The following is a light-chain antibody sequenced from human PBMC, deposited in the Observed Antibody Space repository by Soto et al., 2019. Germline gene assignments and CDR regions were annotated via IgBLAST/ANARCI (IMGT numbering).Light chain of an antibody. CDR1: QGISSY. CDR3: QQLNSYPLT. J-gene: IGKJ3*01. CDR2: AAS. Sequence: DIQLTQSPSFLSASVGDRVTITCRASQGISSYLAWYQQKPGKAPKLLIYAASTLQSGVPSRFSGSGSATEFTLKISSRQPEDLATYYRQQLNSYPLTFGPGTKVDIK. V-gene: IGKV1-9*01.